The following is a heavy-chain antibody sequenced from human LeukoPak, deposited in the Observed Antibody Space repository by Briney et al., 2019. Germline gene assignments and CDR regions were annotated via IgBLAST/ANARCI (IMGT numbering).Heavy chain of an antibody. Sequence: PGGSLRLSCAGSGFTFSTYGNHWVRQAPGKGLEWVAVIWNDGSNKYYADSVKGRFTISRDNSKNTLYLQMNNLSADDTAVYYCARAVGPYDYWGQGTLVTVSS. CDR1: GFTFSTYG. D-gene: IGHD3-10*01. V-gene: IGHV3-33*01. J-gene: IGHJ4*02. CDR3: ARAVGPYDY. CDR2: IWNDGSNK.